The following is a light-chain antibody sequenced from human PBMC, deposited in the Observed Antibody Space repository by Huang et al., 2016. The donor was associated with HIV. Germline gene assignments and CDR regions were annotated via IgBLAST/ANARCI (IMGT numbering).Light chain of an antibody. CDR2: DAS. Sequence: EIVLTQSPATLSLSPGESATPACRASQSVSSYLAWYQQKPGQAPRLLSYDASNGATGIPARFSGSGSGTDFTLTISSLEPEDFAVYYCQQRSNWPPYTFGQGTKLEIK. CDR1: QSVSSY. J-gene: IGKJ2*01. V-gene: IGKV3-11*01. CDR3: QQRSNWPPYT.